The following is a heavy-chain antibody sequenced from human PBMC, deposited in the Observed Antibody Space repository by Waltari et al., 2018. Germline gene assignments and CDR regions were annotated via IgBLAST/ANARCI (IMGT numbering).Heavy chain of an antibody. J-gene: IGHJ6*02. CDR1: GFTVSNNS. V-gene: IGHV3-53*02. CDR3: ARLAVAGPDVFSYFYGMDV. CDR2: IHIPSTT. Sequence: EVQLVETGGGLIQPGGSLRLSCAASGFTVSNNSMPWVRQAPGKGLEWVSVIHIPSTTYYADSVKGRFTMSRDNSKNTLSLQMNSLRDEDTAVYYCARLAVAGPDVFSYFYGMDVWGQGTTVTVSS. D-gene: IGHD6-19*01.